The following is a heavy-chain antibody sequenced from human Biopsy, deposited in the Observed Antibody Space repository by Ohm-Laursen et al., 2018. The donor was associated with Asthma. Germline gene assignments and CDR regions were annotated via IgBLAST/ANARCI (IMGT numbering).Heavy chain of an antibody. D-gene: IGHD6-13*01. CDR1: GYTFIGCH. V-gene: IGHV1-2*06. CDR2: INPNSGGT. J-gene: IGHJ5*02. Sequence: SVKVSCKASGYTFIGCHIHWMRQAPGQGLEWMGRINPNSGGTNYAQKFQGRVTMTRDTSISTAYMEVSRLRSDDTAVYYCARGQKSAGDRWFDPWGQGTLATVSS. CDR3: ARGQKSAGDRWFDP.